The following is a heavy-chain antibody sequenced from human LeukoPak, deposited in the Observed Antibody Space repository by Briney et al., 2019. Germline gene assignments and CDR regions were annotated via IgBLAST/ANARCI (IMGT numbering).Heavy chain of an antibody. J-gene: IGHJ6*02. D-gene: IGHD3-3*01. CDR1: GYTFTSYD. CDR2: MNPNSGNT. Sequence: ASVKVSCKASGYTFTSYDINWVRQATGQGLEWMGWMNPNSGNTGYAQKFQGRVTMTRNTSISTAYMELSSLRSEDTAVYYCARVGDFWSGYAYYYYGMDVWGQGTTVTVSS. V-gene: IGHV1-8*01. CDR3: ARVGDFWSGYAYYYYGMDV.